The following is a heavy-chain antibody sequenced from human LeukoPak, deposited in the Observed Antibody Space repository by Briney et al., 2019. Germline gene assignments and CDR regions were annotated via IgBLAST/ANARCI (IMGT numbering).Heavy chain of an antibody. J-gene: IGHJ6*02. CDR1: GYTLSELS. V-gene: IGHV1-24*01. CDR2: FDVAETDT. Sequence: GASVKVSCKVSGYTLSELSMHWVRQSPGKGLEWMGGFDVAETDTIYAQKFQGRVTMTEDTSTDTAYMELNSLSSEDTAVYYCARDHGGSYSRVYYYYGMDVWGQGTTVTVSS. D-gene: IGHD1-26*01. CDR3: ARDHGGSYSRVYYYYGMDV.